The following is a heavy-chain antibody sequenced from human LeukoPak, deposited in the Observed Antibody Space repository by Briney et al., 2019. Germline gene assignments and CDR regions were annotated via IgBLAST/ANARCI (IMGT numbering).Heavy chain of an antibody. V-gene: IGHV4-39*07. Sequence: PSETLSLTCTVSGGSISSSSYFWGWIRQPPGKGLEWIGEISHSGSTNYNPSLKSRVTISGVDTSENQFSLRLSSVTAADTAVYYCASSAYGDYPLAYWGQGTLVTVSS. CDR2: ISHSGST. J-gene: IGHJ4*02. CDR1: GGSISSSSYF. CDR3: ASSAYGDYPLAY. D-gene: IGHD4-17*01.